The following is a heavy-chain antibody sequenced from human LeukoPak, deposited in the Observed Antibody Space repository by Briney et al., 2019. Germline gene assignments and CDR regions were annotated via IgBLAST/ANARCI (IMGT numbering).Heavy chain of an antibody. CDR1: GFTFSGYY. V-gene: IGHV3-11*01. CDR2: ISSSGSTI. Sequence: GGSLRLSCAASGFTFSGYYMSWIRQAPGKGLEWVSYISSSGSTIYYADSVKGRFTISRDNAKNSLYLQMNSLRAEDTAVYYCARDNYYDSSGFDYWGQGTLVTVSS. D-gene: IGHD3-22*01. CDR3: ARDNYYDSSGFDY. J-gene: IGHJ4*02.